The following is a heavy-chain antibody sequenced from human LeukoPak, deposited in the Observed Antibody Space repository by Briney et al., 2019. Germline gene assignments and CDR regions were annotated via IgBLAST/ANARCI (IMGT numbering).Heavy chain of an antibody. J-gene: IGHJ3*02. CDR2: MNPNSGNT. V-gene: IGHV1-8*01. Sequence: GASVKVSCKASGYTFTSYDINWVRQATGQGLEWVGWMNPNSGNTGYAQKFQGRVTMTRNTSISTAYMELSSLRSEDTAVYYCARVELGIVVANAFDIWGQGTMVTVSS. D-gene: IGHD3-22*01. CDR3: ARVELGIVVANAFDI. CDR1: GYTFTSYD.